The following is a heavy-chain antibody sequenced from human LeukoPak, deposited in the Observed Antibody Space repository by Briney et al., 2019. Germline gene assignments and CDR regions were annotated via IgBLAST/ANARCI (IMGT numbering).Heavy chain of an antibody. CDR1: GYTFTGYY. CDR3: ARAIGKRNWNDLGY. Sequence: ASVKVSCKASGYTFTGYYMHSVRHAPGQGLEWMGRINPNSGGTNYAQKFQGRVTMTRDTSISTAYMELSRLRSDDTALYYCARAIGKRNWNDLGYWGQGTLVTVSS. D-gene: IGHD1-1*01. V-gene: IGHV1-2*06. J-gene: IGHJ4*02. CDR2: INPNSGGT.